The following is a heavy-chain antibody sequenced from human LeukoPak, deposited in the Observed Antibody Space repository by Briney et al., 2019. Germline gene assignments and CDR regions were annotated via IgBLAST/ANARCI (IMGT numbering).Heavy chain of an antibody. V-gene: IGHV3-30*01. CDR3: ARGGSGSYYYYFYYMDV. J-gene: IGHJ6*03. CDR2: ISYDGSSK. Sequence: GGSLRPSCAASGFTFSSHAIHWVRQAPGKGLEWVSIISYDGSSKYYADSVKGRFTISRDNSKNTLYLQINSLSNEDTAVYYCARGGSGSYYYYFYYMDVWGKGTTVTVSS. CDR1: GFTFSSHA. D-gene: IGHD3-10*01.